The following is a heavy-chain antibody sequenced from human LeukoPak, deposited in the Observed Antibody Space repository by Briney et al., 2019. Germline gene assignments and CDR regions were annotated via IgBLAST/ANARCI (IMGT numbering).Heavy chain of an antibody. D-gene: IGHD1-26*01. CDR2: IYYSGST. CDR3: ASSGSYSDDAFDI. CDR1: GGSISSYY. J-gene: IGHJ3*02. Sequence: SETLSLTCTVSGGSISSYYWSWIRQPPGKGLEWIGYIYYSGSTNYNPSLKSRVTISVDTSKNQFSLKLSSVTAADTAVYYCASSGSYSDDAFDIWGQGTMVTVSS. V-gene: IGHV4-59*08.